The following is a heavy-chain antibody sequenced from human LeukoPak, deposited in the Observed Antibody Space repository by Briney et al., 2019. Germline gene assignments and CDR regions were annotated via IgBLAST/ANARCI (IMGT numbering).Heavy chain of an antibody. J-gene: IGHJ4*02. V-gene: IGHV4-39*01. CDR1: GGSISSSSYS. CDR2: IYYSGST. Sequence: PSETLSLTCTVSGGSISSSSYSWGWIRQPPGKGLEWIGSIYYSGSTYYNPSLKSRVTISVDTSKNQFSLKLSSVTAADTAVYYCARQVADYSNYPGYWGQGTLVTVSS. D-gene: IGHD4-11*01. CDR3: ARQVADYSNYPGY.